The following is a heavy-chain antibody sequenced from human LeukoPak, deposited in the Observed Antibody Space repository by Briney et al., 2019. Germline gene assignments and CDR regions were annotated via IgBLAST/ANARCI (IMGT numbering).Heavy chain of an antibody. J-gene: IGHJ4*02. CDR1: GGSFSGYY. V-gene: IGHV4-34*01. CDR3: ARLKRYYGSGSYQNFDY. D-gene: IGHD3-10*01. CDR2: INHSGST. Sequence: SETLSLTCAVYGGSFSGYYWSWIRQPPGKGLEWIGEINHSGSTNYNPSLKRRVTISVDTSKNQFSLKLSSVTAADTAVYYCARLKRYYGSGSYQNFDYWGQGTLVTVSS.